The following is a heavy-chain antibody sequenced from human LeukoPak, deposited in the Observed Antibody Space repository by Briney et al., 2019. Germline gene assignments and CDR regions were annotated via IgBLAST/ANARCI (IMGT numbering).Heavy chain of an antibody. CDR1: GGSISSYY. CDR3: ARLRVRQQLPPALYYFDY. D-gene: IGHD6-13*01. J-gene: IGHJ4*02. Sequence: SETLSLTCTVPGGSISSYYWSWIRQPPGKGLEWIGYIYYSGSTDYNPSLKSRVTISVDTSKNQFSLKLSSVTAADTAVYYCARLRVRQQLPPALYYFDYWGQGTLVTVSS. CDR2: IYYSGST. V-gene: IGHV4-59*01.